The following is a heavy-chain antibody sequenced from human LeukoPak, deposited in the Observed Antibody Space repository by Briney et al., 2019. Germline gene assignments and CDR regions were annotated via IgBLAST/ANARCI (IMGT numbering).Heavy chain of an antibody. V-gene: IGHV3-48*03. J-gene: IGHJ4*02. Sequence: PGGSLRLSCAASGFTFSKMNWVRQAPGKGLEWISYISGSGNTIYYADPVMGRFTISRDNAKNSLYLQMNSLRAEDTAVYYCAREEAYCSGTSCFRFFDYWGQGTLVSVSS. CDR1: GFTFSK. CDR2: ISGSGNTI. CDR3: AREEAYCSGTSCFRFFDY. D-gene: IGHD2-15*01.